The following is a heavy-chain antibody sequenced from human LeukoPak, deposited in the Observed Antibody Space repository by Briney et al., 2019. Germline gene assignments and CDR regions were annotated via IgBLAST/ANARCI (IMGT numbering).Heavy chain of an antibody. J-gene: IGHJ3*02. D-gene: IGHD2-21*01. V-gene: IGHV6-1*01. CDR2: TYRGSS. Sequence: SQTLSLTCAVSGDSVSGNIVAWNWIRQSPSRSLEWLGRTYRGSSYYAPSMKSRISISPDTPKNQFPLHLNSVTPEDTAVYFCVRGQYSAFDIWGQGTLVIVSS. CDR3: VRGQYSAFDI. CDR1: GDSVSGNIVA.